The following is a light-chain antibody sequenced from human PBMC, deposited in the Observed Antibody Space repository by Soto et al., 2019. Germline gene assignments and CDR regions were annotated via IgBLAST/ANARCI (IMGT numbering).Light chain of an antibody. CDR3: QSFDYSLSAVV. Sequence: QSVLTQPPSVSGAPGQRVTISCSGSSSNIGAGYAVHWYQRLPNTAPKLLIYRDTNRSSGVPDRFSGSKSDNSASLAITGLQPXYXADYFCQSFDYSLSAVVFGGGTKLTV. V-gene: IGLV1-40*01. CDR1: SSNIGAGYA. J-gene: IGLJ2*01. CDR2: RDT.